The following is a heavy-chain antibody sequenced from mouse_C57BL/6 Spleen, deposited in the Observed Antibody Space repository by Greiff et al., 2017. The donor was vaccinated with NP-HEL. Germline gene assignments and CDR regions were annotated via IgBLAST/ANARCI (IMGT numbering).Heavy chain of an antibody. J-gene: IGHJ4*01. V-gene: IGHV1-22*01. CDR1: GYTFTDYN. CDR3: ARREYYYGSSEAMDY. D-gene: IGHD1-1*01. Sequence: EVQLQQSGPELVKPGASVKMSCKASGYTFTDYNMHWVKQSHGKSLEWIGYINPNNGGTSYNQKFKGKATLTVNKSSSTAYMELRSLTTEESAVYYCARREYYYGSSEAMDYWGQGTSVTVSS. CDR2: INPNNGGT.